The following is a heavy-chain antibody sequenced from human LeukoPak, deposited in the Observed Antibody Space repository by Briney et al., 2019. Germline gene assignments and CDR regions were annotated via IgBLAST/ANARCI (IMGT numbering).Heavy chain of an antibody. CDR3: ARAAGSSDAFDI. V-gene: IGHV4-31*03. CDR2: IYYSGST. Sequence: SETLSLTRTVSGGSISRGGYYWSLIRQHPGKGLEWIGYIYYSGSTYYNPSLKSRVTISVDTSKNQFSLKLSSVTAADTAVYYCARAAGSSDAFDIWGQGTMVTVSS. D-gene: IGHD1-26*01. CDR1: GGSISRGGYY. J-gene: IGHJ3*02.